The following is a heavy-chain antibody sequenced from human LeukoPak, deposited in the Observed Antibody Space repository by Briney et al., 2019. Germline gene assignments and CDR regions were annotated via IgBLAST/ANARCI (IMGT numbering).Heavy chain of an antibody. Sequence: ASVKVSCKASGGTFSSYAISWVRQAPGQGLEWMGGIIPIFGTANYAQKFQGRVTITTDESTSTAYMELSSLRSEDTAVYYCARDLVQVGYGWFDPWGQGTLVTVSS. V-gene: IGHV1-69*05. CDR1: GGTFSSYA. CDR2: IIPIFGTA. CDR3: ARDLVQVGYGWFDP. D-gene: IGHD5-12*01. J-gene: IGHJ5*02.